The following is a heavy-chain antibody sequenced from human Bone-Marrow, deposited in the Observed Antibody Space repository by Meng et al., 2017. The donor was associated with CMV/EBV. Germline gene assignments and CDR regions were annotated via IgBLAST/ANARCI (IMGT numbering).Heavy chain of an antibody. CDR1: GGSVSSGSYY. CDR3: ARDRDYYYGMDV. V-gene: IGHV4-61*01. Sequence: SETLSLTCTVSGGSVSSGSYYWSWIRQPPGKGLEWIGYIYYSGSTNYNPSLKSRVTISVDTSNNQFSLKLSSVTAADTAVYYCARDRDYYYGMDVWGQGTTVTVSS. J-gene: IGHJ6*02. CDR2: IYYSGST.